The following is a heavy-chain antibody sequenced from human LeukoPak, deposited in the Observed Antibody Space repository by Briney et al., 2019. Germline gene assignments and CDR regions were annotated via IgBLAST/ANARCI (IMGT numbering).Heavy chain of an antibody. Sequence: PGGALRLSCVASGFSLSRHWMHWLRLAPGKGVVWVSRIRTDGGSTAYADSVGGRFTISRDNARNTLYLQMTSLRAEDTAVRCCARGNQGNWFEYWGKGALVTVSS. J-gene: IGHJ4*02. V-gene: IGHV3-74*01. CDR2: IRTDGGST. D-gene: IGHD4-23*01. CDR3: ARGNQGNWFEY. CDR1: GFSLSRHW.